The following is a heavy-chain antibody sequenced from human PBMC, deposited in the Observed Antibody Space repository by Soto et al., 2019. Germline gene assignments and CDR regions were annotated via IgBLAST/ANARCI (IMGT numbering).Heavy chain of an antibody. D-gene: IGHD5-12*01. V-gene: IGHV1-69*12. Sequence: QVQLVQSGAEVKKPESSVKVSCKAPGGTFSTYAISWVRQAPGQGLEWMGGIIPMFGTANYAQRFQDTVTITADESTNTVDMELSSLRSEDTAVYFCASGIKLWLRRINNGYSGWGQGTLVTVSS. CDR2: IIPMFGTA. CDR3: ASGIKLWLRRINNGYSG. CDR1: GGTFSTYA. J-gene: IGHJ4*02.